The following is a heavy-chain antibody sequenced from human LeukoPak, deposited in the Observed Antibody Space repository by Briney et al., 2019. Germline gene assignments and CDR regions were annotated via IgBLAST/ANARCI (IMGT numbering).Heavy chain of an antibody. CDR2: ISDSGGSA. CDR3: AKAGPSTGTYYGMDV. CDR1: GFTFSSYA. D-gene: IGHD1-1*01. V-gene: IGHV3-23*01. Sequence: GGSLRLSCAASGFTFSSYAMTWVRQAPGKGLEWVSSISDSGGSAYYTDSVKGRFTISRDASKDTLYLQMNSLRAEDTAVYYCAKAGPSTGTYYGMDVWGQGTTVTVPS. J-gene: IGHJ6*02.